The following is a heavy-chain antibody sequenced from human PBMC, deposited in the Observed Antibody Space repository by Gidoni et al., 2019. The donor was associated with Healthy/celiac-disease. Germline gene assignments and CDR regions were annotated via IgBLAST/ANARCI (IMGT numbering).Heavy chain of an antibody. CDR1: GGSIRSGSYY. CDR3: AREERYSSSSRWVNWFDP. CDR2: IYTSGST. Sequence: QVQLQESGPGLVKPSQTLSLTCTVSGGSIRSGSYYWSWIRQPAGKGLEWIGRIYTSGSTNYNPSLKSRVTISVDTSKNQFSLKLSSVTAADTAVYYCAREERYSSSSRWVNWFDPWGQGTLVTVSS. V-gene: IGHV4-61*02. J-gene: IGHJ5*02. D-gene: IGHD6-6*01.